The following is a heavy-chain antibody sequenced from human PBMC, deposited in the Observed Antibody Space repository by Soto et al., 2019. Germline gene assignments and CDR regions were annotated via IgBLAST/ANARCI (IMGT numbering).Heavy chain of an antibody. V-gene: IGHV5-51*01. Sequence: LKISCQVSGYTFTIYWIGWVRQMPGKGLEWMGIIYPSDSDTRYSPSFQGQVTISADQSINTAYLQWDSLKASDTAIYYCARPANTVADHFDLWGQGTPVTVSS. J-gene: IGHJ4*02. CDR3: ARPANTVADHFDL. D-gene: IGHD4-17*01. CDR2: IYPSDSDT. CDR1: GYTFTIYW.